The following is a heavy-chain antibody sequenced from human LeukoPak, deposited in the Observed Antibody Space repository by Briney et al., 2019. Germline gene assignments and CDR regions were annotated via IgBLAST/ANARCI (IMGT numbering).Heavy chain of an antibody. V-gene: IGHV4-34*01. CDR1: GGSFSGYY. D-gene: IGHD2-15*01. Sequence: KPSETLSLTCAVYGGSFSGYYWSWIRQPPVKGLEWIGEINHSGSTNYNPSLKSRVTISVDTSKNQFSLKLSSVTAADTAVYYCARGRIEYCSGGSCYSGLRTAAKYYFDYWGQGTLVTVSS. CDR3: ARGRIEYCSGGSCYSGLRTAAKYYFDY. J-gene: IGHJ4*02. CDR2: INHSGST.